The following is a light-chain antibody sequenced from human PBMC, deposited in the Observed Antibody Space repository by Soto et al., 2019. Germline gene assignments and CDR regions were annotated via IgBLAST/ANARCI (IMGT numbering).Light chain of an antibody. Sequence: EIVMTQSPATLSVSPGERATLSCRASQSISSNLAWYQQKPGQAPRLLIYGASTRATGIPARFSGSGSGTEFTLTISSLQSEDFALYYCQLYNNWPPRTFGQGTKLEIK. CDR2: GAS. CDR1: QSISSN. V-gene: IGKV3-15*01. CDR3: QLYNNWPPRT. J-gene: IGKJ2*01.